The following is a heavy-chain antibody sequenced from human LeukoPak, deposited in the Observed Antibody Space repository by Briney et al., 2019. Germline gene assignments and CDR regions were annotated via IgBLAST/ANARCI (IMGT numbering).Heavy chain of an antibody. Sequence: GRSLRLSCAASGFTFSSYPLHWVRQAPGKGLDWVTLISYDGSKIYYADSVKGRFTISRDNSKNTLYLQMNSLRAEDTAVYYCARESGWGPPHAFDFWGQGTMVTVSS. CDR2: ISYDGSKI. J-gene: IGHJ3*01. CDR1: GFTFSSYP. D-gene: IGHD3-3*01. V-gene: IGHV3-30-3*01. CDR3: ARESGWGPPHAFDF.